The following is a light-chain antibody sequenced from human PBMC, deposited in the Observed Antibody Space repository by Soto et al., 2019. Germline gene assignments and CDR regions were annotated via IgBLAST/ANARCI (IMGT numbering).Light chain of an antibody. J-gene: IGKJ2*01. CDR3: QQYGNSPPNT. Sequence: EIVLTQSPGTLSLSPGERATLSCRASQSVSSSYLAWYQQKPGQAPRVLIYGASSRATGIPDRFSGSGSGTGFTLTISRLEPEDFAVYFCQQYGNSPPNTFGQGTKVDIK. CDR1: QSVSSSY. CDR2: GAS. V-gene: IGKV3-20*01.